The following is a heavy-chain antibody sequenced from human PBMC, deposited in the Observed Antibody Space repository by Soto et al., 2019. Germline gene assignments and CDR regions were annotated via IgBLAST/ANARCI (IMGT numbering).Heavy chain of an antibody. D-gene: IGHD4-17*01. Sequence: QVQLVQSGAEVKKPGSSVKVSCKASGGTFSSYAISWVRQAPGQGLEWMGGIIPIFGTANYAQKFQGRVTITADESKSTAYMELSSLRSEDTAVYYCARKVGYGDPPYDYGMDVWGQGTTVTVSS. J-gene: IGHJ6*02. CDR1: GGTFSSYA. CDR3: ARKVGYGDPPYDYGMDV. CDR2: IIPIFGTA. V-gene: IGHV1-69*12.